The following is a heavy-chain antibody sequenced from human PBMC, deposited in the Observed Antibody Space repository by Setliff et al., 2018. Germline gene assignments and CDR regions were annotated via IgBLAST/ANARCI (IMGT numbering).Heavy chain of an antibody. Sequence: SETLSLTCTVSGGSINSRTYYWSWIRQSAGKGLEWIGHIYTSWSTVYNPSLKSRVTMLVDTSKNQFSLELASVTAADTAVYYCARMSGFLYLDVWGNGTTVTVSS. D-gene: IGHD3-3*01. V-gene: IGHV4-61*09. CDR1: GGSINSRTYY. J-gene: IGHJ6*03. CDR3: ARMSGFLYLDV. CDR2: IYTSWST.